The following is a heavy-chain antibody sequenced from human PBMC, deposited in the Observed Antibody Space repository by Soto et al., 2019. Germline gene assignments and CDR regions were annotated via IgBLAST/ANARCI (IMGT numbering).Heavy chain of an antibody. J-gene: IGHJ6*03. V-gene: IGHV1-46*03. CDR1: GYTFTSYY. D-gene: IGHD2-2*01. CDR2: INPSGGST. CDR3: ARGPDSSTSCGGGCYYYYYYMDV. Sequence: ASVKVSCKPSGYTFTSYYMHWVRQAPGQGLEWMGIINPSGGSTSYAQKFQGRVTMTRDASTSTVYMELSSLRSEDTAVYYCARGPDSSTSCGGGCYYYYYYMDVWGKGTTVTVSS.